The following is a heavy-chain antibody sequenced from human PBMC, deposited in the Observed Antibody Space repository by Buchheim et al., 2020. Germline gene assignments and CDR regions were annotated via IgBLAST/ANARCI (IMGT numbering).Heavy chain of an antibody. CDR2: INSDGSST. CDR3: ARDPTIAVAAQPRYYYGMDV. Sequence: EVQLVESGGGLVQPGGSLRLSCAASGFTFSSYWMHWVRQAPGKGLVWVSRINSDGSSTSYADSVKGRFTISRDNAKNTLYLQMNSLRAEDTAVYYCARDPTIAVAAQPRYYYGMDVWGQGTT. D-gene: IGHD6-19*01. CDR1: GFTFSSYW. V-gene: IGHV3-74*01. J-gene: IGHJ6*02.